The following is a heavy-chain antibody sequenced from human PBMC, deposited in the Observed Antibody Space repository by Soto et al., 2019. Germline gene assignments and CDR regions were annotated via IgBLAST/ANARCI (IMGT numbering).Heavy chain of an antibody. CDR2: LYWDGDI. V-gene: IGHV2-5*02. J-gene: IGHJ4*02. CDR1: GFSLSTSGVG. Sequence: QITLKESGPPLVKPTQTLTLTCAFSGFSLSTSGVGVGWIRQPPGKALEWLALLYWDGDIRYSPSLRSRLTLTKDTSKNQVVLTMTNMDPVDTATYYCAHGSGWLFDYWGQGTLVTVSS. D-gene: IGHD6-19*01. CDR3: AHGSGWLFDY.